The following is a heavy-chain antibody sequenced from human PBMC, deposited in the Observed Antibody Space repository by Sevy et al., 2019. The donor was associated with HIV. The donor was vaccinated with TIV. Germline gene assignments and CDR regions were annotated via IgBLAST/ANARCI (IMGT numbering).Heavy chain of an antibody. CDR3: AREDFGSRWLYYYIDV. Sequence: SETLSLTCTVSGGSISGYYWSWIRQPAGKGLEWIGRVYASSSTNYNASLRSRVTISVDTSRNQFSLNLQSVTAADTAVYYCAREDFGSRWLYYYIDVWGNGTPVTVSS. D-gene: IGHD3-22*01. CDR2: VYASSST. CDR1: GGSISGYY. V-gene: IGHV4-4*07. J-gene: IGHJ6*03.